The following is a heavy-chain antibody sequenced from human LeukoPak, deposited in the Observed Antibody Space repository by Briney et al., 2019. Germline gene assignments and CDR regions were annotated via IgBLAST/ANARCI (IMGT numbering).Heavy chain of an antibody. J-gene: IGHJ6*03. CDR2: ISYDGSNK. Sequence: GGSLRLSCAASGFTFSSYGMHWVRQAPGKGLEWVAVISYDGSNKYYADSVKGRFTISRDNSKNTLYLQMNSLRAEDTAVYYCARDGNYYYYYMDVRGKGTTVTVSS. V-gene: IGHV3-30*03. CDR3: ARDGNYYYYYMDV. CDR1: GFTFSSYG.